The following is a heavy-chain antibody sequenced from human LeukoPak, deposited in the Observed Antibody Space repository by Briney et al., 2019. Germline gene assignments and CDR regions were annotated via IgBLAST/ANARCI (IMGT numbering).Heavy chain of an antibody. D-gene: IGHD6-13*01. CDR2: INHSGST. Sequence: PSETLSLTCAVYGGSFSGYYWSWIRQPPGKGLEWIGEINHSGSTNYNPSLKSRVTISVDTSKNQFSLKLSSMTAADTAVYYCARTRIAAPSPVGYWVQATQVSVCS. V-gene: IGHV4-34*01. CDR1: GGSFSGYY. J-gene: IGHJ4*02. CDR3: ARTRIAAPSPVGY.